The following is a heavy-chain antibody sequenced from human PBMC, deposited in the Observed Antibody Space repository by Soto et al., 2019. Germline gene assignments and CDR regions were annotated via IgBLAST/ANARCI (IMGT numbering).Heavy chain of an antibody. CDR3: AKVRWPDLEKNPNDY. CDR1: GFTFSNYA. V-gene: IGHV3-23*01. Sequence: EVQLLESGGGLVQPGGSLRLSCAASGFTFSNYAMSWVRQAPGKGLEWVSVVGGSGDSTYYADSVKGRFTISRDNSKNTLYLQXNXLRDEDTAIYYCAKVRWPDLEKNPNDYWGQGALVTVSS. D-gene: IGHD1-1*01. J-gene: IGHJ4*02. CDR2: VGGSGDST.